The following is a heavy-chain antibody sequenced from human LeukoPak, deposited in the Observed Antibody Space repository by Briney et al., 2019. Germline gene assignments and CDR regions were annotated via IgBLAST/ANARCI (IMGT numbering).Heavy chain of an antibody. Sequence: GGSLRLSCAASGFTFSDYFMSWIRQAPGKGLEWISYISRGGTSMYYADSVKGRFTISRDNAKNTVFLQMSSLRAEDTALYYCARKSASGNYPLDYWGQGTLVTVSS. CDR3: ARKSASGNYPLDY. D-gene: IGHD3-10*01. CDR2: ISRGGTSM. J-gene: IGHJ4*02. V-gene: IGHV3-11*01. CDR1: GFTFSDYF.